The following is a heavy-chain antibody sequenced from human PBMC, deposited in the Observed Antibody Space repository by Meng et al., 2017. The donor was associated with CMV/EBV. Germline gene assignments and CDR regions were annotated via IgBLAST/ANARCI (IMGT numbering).Heavy chain of an antibody. D-gene: IGHD3-22*01. CDR1: GFTFSSYE. V-gene: IGHV3-48*03. J-gene: IGHJ4*02. CDR2: ISSSGSTI. CDR3: ARGRYYDGSGYYDY. Sequence: GGSLRLSCAASGFTFSSYEMNWVRQAPGKGLEWVSYISSSGSTIYYADSVKGRFTISRDNAKNSLYLQMNSLRAEDTAVYYCARGRYYDGSGYYDYWGQGTLVTVSS.